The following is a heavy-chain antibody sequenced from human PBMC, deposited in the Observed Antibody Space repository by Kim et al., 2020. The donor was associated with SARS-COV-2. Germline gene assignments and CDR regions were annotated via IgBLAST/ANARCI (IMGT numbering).Heavy chain of an antibody. V-gene: IGHV3-7*03. CDR1: GFSFTTSW. D-gene: IGHD2-15*01. J-gene: IGHJ3*02. Sequence: GGSLRLSCGASGFSFTTSWMAWVRQAPGKGLEFVANIEMDANTKNYVDFVRGRFIISRDNTENLLFLQMNSLSVEDTAIYFCARDQGFGSFDIWGQGTTVTVSS. CDR2: IEMDANTK. CDR3: ARDQGFGSFDI.